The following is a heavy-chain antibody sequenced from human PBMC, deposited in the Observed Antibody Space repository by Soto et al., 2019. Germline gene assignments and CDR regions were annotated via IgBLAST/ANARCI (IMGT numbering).Heavy chain of an antibody. CDR1: GGSVSSGDYY. J-gene: IGHJ4*02. CDR3: ATTGGYGTPGDY. V-gene: IGHV4-31*01. CDR2: ISYTGST. D-gene: IGHD5-12*01. Sequence: QVHLQESGPGLVKPSQTLSLNCTVSGGSVSSGDYYWTWIRQHPGKGLEWIGYISYTGSTYYNPSLEILVSISVDTSRTHFSLRLNSVTAADTAVYYCATTGGYGTPGDYWGQGTLVTVSS.